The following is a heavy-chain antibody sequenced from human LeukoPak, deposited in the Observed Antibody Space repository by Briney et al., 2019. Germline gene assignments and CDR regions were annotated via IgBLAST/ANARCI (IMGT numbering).Heavy chain of an antibody. CDR1: GGSISSSSSS. D-gene: IGHD6-13*01. CDR3: ARRVAAAGIPLGYYYYYMDV. CDR2: IYYSGST. V-gene: IGHV4-39*01. J-gene: IGHJ6*03. Sequence: RPSETLSLTCTVSGGSISSSSSSWGWIRQPPGKGLEWIGSIYYSGSTYYNPSLKSRVTISVDTSKNQFSLKLSSVTAADTAVYYCARRVAAAGIPLGYYYYYMDVWGKGTTVTISS.